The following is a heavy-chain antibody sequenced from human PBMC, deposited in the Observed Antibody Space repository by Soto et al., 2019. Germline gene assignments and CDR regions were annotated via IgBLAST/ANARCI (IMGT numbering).Heavy chain of an antibody. CDR3: ARDQRVAVGSLDY. D-gene: IGHD6-19*01. V-gene: IGHV4-4*02. CDR2: IYHSGST. CDR1: GGSISSSNW. Sequence: QVQLQESGPGLVKPSGTLSLTCAVSGGSISSSNWWSWVRQPPGKGLEWIGEIYHSGSTNYNPSLTSRVTISVDKSKNPFSLKLSSVTAADTAVYYCARDQRVAVGSLDYWGQGTLVTVSS. J-gene: IGHJ4*02.